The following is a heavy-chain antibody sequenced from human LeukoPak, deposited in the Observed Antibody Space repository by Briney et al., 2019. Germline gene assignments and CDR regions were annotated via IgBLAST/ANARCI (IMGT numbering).Heavy chain of an antibody. CDR3: ARGIAARPYYYYMDV. Sequence: GGSLRLSCAASGFTFSSYAMHWVRQAPGKGLEWVAVISYDGSNKYYADSVKGRFTISRDNSKNTLYLQMNSLRAEDTAVYYCARGIAARPYYYYMDVWGKGTTVTVSS. J-gene: IGHJ6*03. D-gene: IGHD6-6*01. V-gene: IGHV3-30*01. CDR1: GFTFSSYA. CDR2: ISYDGSNK.